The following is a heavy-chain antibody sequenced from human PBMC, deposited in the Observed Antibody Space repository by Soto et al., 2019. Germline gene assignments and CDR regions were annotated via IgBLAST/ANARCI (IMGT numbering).Heavy chain of an antibody. CDR1: GYTFTGYY. V-gene: IGHV1-2*04. Sequence: QVQLVQSGAEVKKPGASVKVSCKASGYTFTGYYMHWVRQAPGQGLEWMGWINPNSGGTNYAQKLQGWVTMTRDTSISTAYMELSRLRSDDTAVYYCARGPLITFGGVIVHDAFDIWGQGTMVTVSS. J-gene: IGHJ3*02. CDR2: INPNSGGT. CDR3: ARGPLITFGGVIVHDAFDI. D-gene: IGHD3-16*02.